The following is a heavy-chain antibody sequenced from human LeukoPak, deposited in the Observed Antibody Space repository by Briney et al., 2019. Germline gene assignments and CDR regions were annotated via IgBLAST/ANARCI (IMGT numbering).Heavy chain of an antibody. J-gene: IGHJ3*02. V-gene: IGHV4-4*07. CDR3: ARGPVTARSNAFDI. CDR1: GGSISGYY. CDR2: IFNSENT. D-gene: IGHD6-6*01. Sequence: PSETLSLTCSVSGGSISGYYWSRIRQPAGKELEWIGRIFNSENTNYNPSLKSRITMSVDTSKNQFSLKLSSVTAADTAVYYCARGPVTARSNAFDIWGQGTMVTVSS.